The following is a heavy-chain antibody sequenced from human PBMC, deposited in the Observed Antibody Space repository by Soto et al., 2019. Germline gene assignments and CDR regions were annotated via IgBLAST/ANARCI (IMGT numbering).Heavy chain of an antibody. D-gene: IGHD5-18*01. V-gene: IGHV1-69*02. CDR2: IIPILGIA. CDR1: GGTFSSYT. CDR3: ARSYHNTAMAEVDY. Sequence: GASVKVSCKASGGTFSSYTISWVRQAPGQGLEWMGRIIPILGIANYAQKFQGRVTITADKSTSTAYMELRSLRSEDTAVYYCARSYHNTAMAEVDYWGQGTLVTVSS. J-gene: IGHJ4*02.